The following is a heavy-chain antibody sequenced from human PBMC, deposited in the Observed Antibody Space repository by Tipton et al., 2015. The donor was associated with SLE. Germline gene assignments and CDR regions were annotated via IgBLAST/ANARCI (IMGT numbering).Heavy chain of an antibody. V-gene: IGHV3-15*01. D-gene: IGHD3-10*01. CDR1: GFTFSNAW. CDR3: TTDRVPRAFDI. J-gene: IGHJ3*02. CDR2: IKSKTDGGTT. Sequence: SLRLSCAASGFTFSNAWMSWVRQAPGKGLEWVGRIKSKTDGGTTDYAAPVKGRITISRDDSKNTLYLQMNSLKTEDTAVYYCTTDRVPRAFDIWGQGTMVTVSS.